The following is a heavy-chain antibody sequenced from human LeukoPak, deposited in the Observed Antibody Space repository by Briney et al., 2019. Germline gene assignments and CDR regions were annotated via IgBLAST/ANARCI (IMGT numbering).Heavy chain of an antibody. D-gene: IGHD1-1*01. Sequence: ASVKVSCKASGYTFTDYYMHWVRQAPGQGLEWMGWINPNSGKNYAQKFQGRVTMTSDTSISTAYMELTRLTSDDTAVYYCARNRWMDYWGQGTLVTVSS. CDR1: GYTFTDYY. CDR2: INPNSGK. V-gene: IGHV1-2*02. CDR3: ARNRWMDY. J-gene: IGHJ4*02.